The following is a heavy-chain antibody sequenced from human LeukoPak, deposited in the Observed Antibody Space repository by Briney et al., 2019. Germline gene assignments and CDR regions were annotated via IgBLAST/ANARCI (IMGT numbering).Heavy chain of an antibody. V-gene: IGHV1-3*01. CDR1: GYTFTSYA. J-gene: IGHJ4*02. CDR2: INPANGIT. CDR3: ARLPGGLGRYHFEY. Sequence: ASVKVSCKASGYTFTSYAIHWVRQAPGQRLEWMGWINPANGITKYSQKFQGRVTITSDTSASTAHMELSGLRSEDAAVYYCARLPGGLGRYHFEYWGQGTLVAVSS. D-gene: IGHD3-16*02.